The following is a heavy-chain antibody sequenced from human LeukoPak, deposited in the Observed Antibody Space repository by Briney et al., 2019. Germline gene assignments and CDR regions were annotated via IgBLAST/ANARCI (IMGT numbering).Heavy chain of an antibody. J-gene: IGHJ4*02. V-gene: IGHV3-23*01. CDR1: GFTFSSYA. D-gene: IGHD2-15*01. CDR2: ISGSGGST. Sequence: GGSLRLSCAASGFTFSSYAMSWVRQAPGKGLEWVSAISGSGGSTYYADSVKGRFTISRDNSKNTLYLQMNSLRAEDTAVYYCAKGGYCSGGSCIPFDYWGQGTLVAVSS. CDR3: AKGGYCSGGSCIPFDY.